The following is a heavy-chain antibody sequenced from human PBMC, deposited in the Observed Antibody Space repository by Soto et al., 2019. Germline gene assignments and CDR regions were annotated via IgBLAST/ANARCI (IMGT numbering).Heavy chain of an antibody. Sequence: QVQLVQSGAEVKKPGSSVKVSCKASGGTFSSYSINWVRQAPGQGLEWMEEIIPIFGTANSAQKFQARGTITADEATSTAYMELSSLRSEDTAVYYCARDGGRHSGGIDYWGQGTLVTVSS. J-gene: IGHJ4*02. CDR1: GGTFSSYS. V-gene: IGHV1-69*01. CDR2: IIPIFGTA. CDR3: ARDGGRHSGGIDY. D-gene: IGHD1-26*01.